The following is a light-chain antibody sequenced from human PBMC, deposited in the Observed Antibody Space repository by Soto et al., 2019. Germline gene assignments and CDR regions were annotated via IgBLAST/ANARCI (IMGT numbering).Light chain of an antibody. CDR1: SSNIGAGYD. J-gene: IGLJ1*01. Sequence: QSVLTQPPPVSGAPGQRVTISCTGSSSNIGAGYDVHWYQQFPGTAPRLLIYANNNRPSGVPDRFSGSKSGTSASLAITGLQADDEAEYYCQSYDFGLSAHNYVFGTGTKLTVL. CDR2: ANN. V-gene: IGLV1-40*01. CDR3: QSYDFGLSAHNYV.